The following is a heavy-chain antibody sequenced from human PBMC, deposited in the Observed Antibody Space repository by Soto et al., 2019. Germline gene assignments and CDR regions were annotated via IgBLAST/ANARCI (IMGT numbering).Heavy chain of an antibody. CDR1: GFTVSSNY. CDR3: ASGRDEVVTAPFDY. CDR2: IYSGGST. V-gene: IGHV3-53*01. J-gene: IGHJ4*02. Sequence: EVQLVESGGGLIQPGGSLRLSCAASGFTVSSNYMSWVRQAPGKGLEWVSVIYSGGSTYYAASVKGRFTISRDNSKNTLYLQMNSLRAEDTAVYYCASGRDEVVTAPFDYWGQGTLVTVSS. D-gene: IGHD2-21*02.